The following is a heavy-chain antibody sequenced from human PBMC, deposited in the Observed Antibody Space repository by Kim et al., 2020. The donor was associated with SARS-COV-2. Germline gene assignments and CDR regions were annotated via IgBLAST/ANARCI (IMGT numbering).Heavy chain of an antibody. D-gene: IGHD3-10*01. CDR1: GGSFSGYY. Sequence: SETLSLTCAVYGGSFSGYYWSWIRQPPGKGLEWIGEINHSGSTNYNPSLKSRVTISVDTSKNQFSLKLSSVTAADTAVYYCARKTTMVRGNWNHGMDVWGQGTTVTVSS. V-gene: IGHV4-34*01. CDR3: ARKTTMVRGNWNHGMDV. J-gene: IGHJ6*02. CDR2: INHSGST.